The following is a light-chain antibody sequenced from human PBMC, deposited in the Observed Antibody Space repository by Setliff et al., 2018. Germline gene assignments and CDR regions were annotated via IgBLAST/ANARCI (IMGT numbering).Light chain of an antibody. Sequence: QSVLTQPASVSGSPGQSITISCTGTSSDVGGYNYVSWYQQHPGKAPKLMIYDVTKWPSGVSNRFSGSKSGNTASLTISWLQAEDEADYYCSSYTTSSLRVVGGGTK. CDR2: DVT. J-gene: IGLJ2*01. CDR3: SSYTTSSLRV. CDR1: SSDVGGYNY. V-gene: IGLV2-14*01.